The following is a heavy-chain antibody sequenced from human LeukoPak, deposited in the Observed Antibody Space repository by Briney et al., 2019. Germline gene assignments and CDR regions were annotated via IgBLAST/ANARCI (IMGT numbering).Heavy chain of an antibody. CDR3: ARVVGATSIDY. CDR1: GSSISSDYY. CDR2: IKHRGRS. D-gene: IGHD2-15*01. J-gene: IGHJ4*02. Sequence: TASETLSLTCSVSGSSISSDYYWGWVRQPPGKGLEWIGSIKHRGRSYYNPSLKSRVTISGDTSKNQLSLQLRSVTAADTAVYYCARVVGATSIDYWGQGILVTVSS. V-gene: IGHV4-38-2*02.